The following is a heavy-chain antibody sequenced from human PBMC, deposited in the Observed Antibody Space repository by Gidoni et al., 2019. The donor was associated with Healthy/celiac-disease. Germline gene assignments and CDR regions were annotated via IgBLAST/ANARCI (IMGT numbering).Heavy chain of an antibody. CDR3: ARLLWQQLVLDY. V-gene: IGHV4-39*01. CDR2: ISYSGRT. D-gene: IGHD6-13*01. J-gene: IGHJ4*02. CDR1: GGSSSSSSYY. Sequence: QLPLQESGPGLVMPSENLSLSCTVSGGSSSSSSYYWGWIRRPPVKVLEWNGSISYSGRTYYNPSLKSRVTISVDTSKIQFSLKLSSVTAADTSVYYCARLLWQQLVLDYWGQGTLVTVSS.